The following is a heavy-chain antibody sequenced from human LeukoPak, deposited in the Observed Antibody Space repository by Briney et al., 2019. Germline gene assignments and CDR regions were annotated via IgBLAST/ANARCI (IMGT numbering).Heavy chain of an antibody. CDR3: ARWAVGAPPWRAVDY. CDR1: GFTFSSYD. CDR2: IGTAGDT. J-gene: IGHJ4*02. Sequence: GGSLRLSCAASGFTFSSYDMHWVRQATGKGLEWVSAIGTAGDTYYPGSVKGRFTISRDNAKNSLYLQMNSLRAEDTAVYYCARWAVGAPPWRAVDYWGQGTLVTVSS. V-gene: IGHV3-13*01. D-gene: IGHD1-26*01.